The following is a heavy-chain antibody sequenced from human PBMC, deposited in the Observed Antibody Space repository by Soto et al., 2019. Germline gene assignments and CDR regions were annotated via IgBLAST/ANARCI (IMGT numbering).Heavy chain of an antibody. V-gene: IGHV3-23*01. Sequence: GGSLRLSCAASGFTFSSYAMSWVRQAPGKGLEWVSAISGSGGGTSYADAVKGRFTISRANAKNTLYLKMNSLRAEDTAVYYCARHIGVVAAIGDYFDYWGQGTLVTVSS. D-gene: IGHD2-21*02. J-gene: IGHJ4*02. CDR1: GFTFSSYA. CDR3: ARHIGVVAAIGDYFDY. CDR2: ISGSGGGT.